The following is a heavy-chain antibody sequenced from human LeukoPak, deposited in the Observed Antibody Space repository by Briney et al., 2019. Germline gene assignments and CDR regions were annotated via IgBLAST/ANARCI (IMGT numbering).Heavy chain of an antibody. D-gene: IGHD4-17*01. CDR3: ARPQDYGDGAFDI. CDR2: IYYSGGT. CDR1: RGSISSYY. J-gene: IGHJ3*02. Sequence: SETLSLTCTVSRGSISSYYWSWIRQPPGKGLEWIGYIYYSGGTNYNPSLKSRVTISLDTSKNQFSLKLSSVTAADTAVYYCARPQDYGDGAFDIWGQGTMVTVSS. V-gene: IGHV4-59*08.